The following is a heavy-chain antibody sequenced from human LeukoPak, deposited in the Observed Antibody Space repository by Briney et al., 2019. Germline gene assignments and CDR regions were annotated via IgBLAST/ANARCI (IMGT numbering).Heavy chain of an antibody. CDR2: IIPIFGTA. V-gene: IGHV1-69*13. D-gene: IGHD5-24*01. CDR1: GYTFTSYY. Sequence: SVKVSCKASGYTFTSYYMHWVRQAPGQGLEWMGGIIPIFGTANYAQKFQGRVTITADESTSTAYMELSSLRSEDTAVYYCARGEVEMAPILWGQGTLVTVSS. J-gene: IGHJ4*02. CDR3: ARGEVEMAPIL.